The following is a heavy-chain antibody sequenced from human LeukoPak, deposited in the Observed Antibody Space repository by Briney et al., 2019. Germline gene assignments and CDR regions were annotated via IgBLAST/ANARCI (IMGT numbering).Heavy chain of an antibody. CDR3: AREEQWRLRRPMNWFDP. CDR1: GGSISSYY. J-gene: IGHJ5*02. D-gene: IGHD6-25*01. Sequence: PSETLSLTCTVSGGSISSYYWSWIRQPAGKGLEWIGRIYTSGSTNYNPTLKSRVTMSVDTSKNQFSPKLSSVTAADTAVYYCAREEQWRLRRPMNWFDPWGQGTLVTVSS. V-gene: IGHV4-4*07. CDR2: IYTSGST.